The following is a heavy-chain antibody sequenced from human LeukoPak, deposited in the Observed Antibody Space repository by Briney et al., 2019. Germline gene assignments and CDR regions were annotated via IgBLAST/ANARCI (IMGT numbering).Heavy chain of an antibody. D-gene: IGHD5-24*01. Sequence: GRSLRLSCAASGFTFSSYAMHWVRQAPGKGLEWVAVISYDGTNKYYADSVKGRFTISRDNSKNTLYLQMNSLRAEDTAVYYCAKVQRRVGSNMDFDYWGQGTLVTVSS. V-gene: IGHV3-30*04. J-gene: IGHJ4*02. CDR3: AKVQRRVGSNMDFDY. CDR1: GFTFSSYA. CDR2: ISYDGTNK.